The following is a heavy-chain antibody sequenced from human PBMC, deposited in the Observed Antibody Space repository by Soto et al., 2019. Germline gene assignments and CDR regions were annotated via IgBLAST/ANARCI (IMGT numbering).Heavy chain of an antibody. J-gene: IGHJ5*02. V-gene: IGHV3-23*01. D-gene: IGHD3-10*01. CDR3: AREFGAFDP. Sequence: EVQLLESGGGLVQPGGSLRLSCAASGFSFRSYAMSWVRQAPGKGLEWVSALSGSSDNTYYADSVKGRFTISRDNPKNTLYLQMNSLRAEDTAVYYCAREFGAFDPWGQGTLVTVSS. CDR2: LSGSSDNT. CDR1: GFSFRSYA.